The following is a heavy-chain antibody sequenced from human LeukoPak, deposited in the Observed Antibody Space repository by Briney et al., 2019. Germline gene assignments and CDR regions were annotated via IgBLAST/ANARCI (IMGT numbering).Heavy chain of an antibody. CDR1: GFTFSSYA. CDR3: AREYDSSGPNAFDI. CDR2: IIPILGIA. V-gene: IGHV1-69*04. Sequence: GGSLRLSCAASGFTFSSYAISWVRQAPGQGLEWMGRIIPILGIANYAQKFQGRVTITADKSTSTAYMELSSLRSEDTAVYYCAREYDSSGPNAFDIWGQGTMVTVSA. D-gene: IGHD3-22*01. J-gene: IGHJ3*02.